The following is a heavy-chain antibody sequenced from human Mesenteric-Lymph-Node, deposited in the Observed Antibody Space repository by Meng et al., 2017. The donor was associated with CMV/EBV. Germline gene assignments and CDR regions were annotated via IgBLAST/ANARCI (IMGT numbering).Heavy chain of an antibody. Sequence: GESLKISCAASGFNFNKYALHWVRQAPGKGLEWVAVISSDGSRRYYADSVRGRFTISRDNSKNTVHLQMNGLRAEDTAVYYCARDPAAPGAFDIWGQGTMVTVSS. CDR2: ISSDGSRR. V-gene: IGHV3-30*14. J-gene: IGHJ3*02. D-gene: IGHD6-25*01. CDR3: ARDPAAPGAFDI. CDR1: GFNFNKYA.